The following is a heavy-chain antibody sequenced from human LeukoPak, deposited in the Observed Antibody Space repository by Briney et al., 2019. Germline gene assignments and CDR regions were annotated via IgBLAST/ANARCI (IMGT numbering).Heavy chain of an antibody. CDR2: ISGVGGST. J-gene: IGHJ5*02. CDR3: AKDLTISGSAWFDP. V-gene: IGHV3-43*02. D-gene: IGHD3-10*01. Sequence: RTGGSLRLSCAASGFTFDDYAMHWVRHTPGKGLEWVSLISGVGGSTYYTDSVRGRFTISRDNSQSSLYLQMNSLTTEDTAFYFCAKDLTISGSAWFDPWGQGTLVTVSS. CDR1: GFTFDDYA.